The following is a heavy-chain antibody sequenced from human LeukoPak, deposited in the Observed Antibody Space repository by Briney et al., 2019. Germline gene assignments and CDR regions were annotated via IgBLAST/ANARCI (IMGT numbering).Heavy chain of an antibody. CDR1: GGSFSGYY. CDR3: ARESSWDSSGYWRDAFDI. CDR2: INHSGST. V-gene: IGHV4-34*01. Sequence: SETLSLTCAVYGGSFSGYYWSWIRQPPGKGLEWIGEINHSGSTNYNPSLKSRVTISVDTSKNQFSLKLSSVTAADTAVYYCARESSWDSSGYWRDAFDIWGQGTMVVVSS. J-gene: IGHJ3*02. D-gene: IGHD3-22*01.